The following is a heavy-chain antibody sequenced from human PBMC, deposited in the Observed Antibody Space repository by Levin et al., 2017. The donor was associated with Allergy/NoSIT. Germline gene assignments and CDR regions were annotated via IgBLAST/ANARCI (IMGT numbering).Heavy chain of an antibody. CDR1: GFTFNNYW. Sequence: GESLKISCAASGFTFNNYWMHWVRQAPGKGLVWVSRISSDGSSTSYADSVKGRFTISRDNAKNTLYLQMNSLRAEDTAVYYCAKGGSKAIDHWGQGTLVTVSS. V-gene: IGHV3-74*01. CDR3: AKGGSKAIDH. CDR2: ISSDGSST. D-gene: IGHD3-16*01. J-gene: IGHJ4*02.